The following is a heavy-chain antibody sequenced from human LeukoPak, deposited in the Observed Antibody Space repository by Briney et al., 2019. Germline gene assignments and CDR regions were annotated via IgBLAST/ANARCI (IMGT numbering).Heavy chain of an antibody. CDR1: GGSISSGGYY. Sequence: SETLSLTCTVSGGSISSGGYYWSWIRQPPGKGLEWIGYIYYSGSTNYNPSLKSRVTISVDTSKNQFSLKLSSVTAADTAVYYCARSVGYCSSTSCYIYCDLWGRGTLVTVSS. J-gene: IGHJ2*01. CDR2: IYYSGST. V-gene: IGHV4-61*08. CDR3: ARSVGYCSSTSCYIYCDL. D-gene: IGHD2-2*02.